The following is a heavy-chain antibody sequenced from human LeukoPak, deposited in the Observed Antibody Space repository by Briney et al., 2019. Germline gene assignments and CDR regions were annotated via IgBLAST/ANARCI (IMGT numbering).Heavy chain of an antibody. Sequence: PGTSLRLSCAASGFTFSSYGMHWVRQAPGKGLEWVAFIRFDGSNKYYADSVKGRLTISRDNSKNTLYLQMNSLRGEDTAVYYCAKFDNRIVGAASFNYWGQGTLVTVSS. J-gene: IGHJ4*02. CDR2: IRFDGSNK. D-gene: IGHD1-26*01. CDR1: GFTFSSYG. CDR3: AKFDNRIVGAASFNY. V-gene: IGHV3-30*02.